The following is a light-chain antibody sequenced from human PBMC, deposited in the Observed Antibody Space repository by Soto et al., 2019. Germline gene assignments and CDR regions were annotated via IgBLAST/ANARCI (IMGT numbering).Light chain of an antibody. J-gene: IGKJ1*01. Sequence: DIRVTQSPSSLSASVGDRVTITCRASESISNNLNWYQQKPGKAPKLLIYAASTLQSGVPSRFSGGGSGTDFTLTIGSLQPEDFTTYYCQQTYSTPRGAFGQGTKVEIK. CDR1: ESISNN. V-gene: IGKV1-39*01. CDR2: AAS. CDR3: QQTYSTPRGA.